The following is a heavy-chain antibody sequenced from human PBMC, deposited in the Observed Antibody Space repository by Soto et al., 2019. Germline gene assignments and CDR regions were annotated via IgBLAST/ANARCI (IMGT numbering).Heavy chain of an antibody. CDR1: GGSISSSSYY. D-gene: IGHD3-22*01. CDR2: IYSSGSA. CDR3: ANPVSSGYKALEV. J-gene: IGHJ3*01. Sequence: QLQLQESGPGLVRPSETLSLTCIVSGGSISSSSYYWGWIRQPPGKGLEWIGSIYSSGSAYYNPSLKSRVTISDDTAKNQFYLKQTSVTAADTAVYYCANPVSSGYKALEVWGQGTMVTVSS. V-gene: IGHV4-39*01.